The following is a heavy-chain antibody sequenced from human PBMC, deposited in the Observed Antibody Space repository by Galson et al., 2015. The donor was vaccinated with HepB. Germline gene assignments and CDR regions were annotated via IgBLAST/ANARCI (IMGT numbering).Heavy chain of an antibody. J-gene: IGHJ4*02. Sequence: SLRLSCAASGFTFHNYWMNWVRHTPGKGLEWVASMKQDGGEKHYLDAVRGRFTISGDAATNSLLLQMNSLRAEDTAVYHCYDGHYSSRWGRGTQVTVSS. D-gene: IGHD4-17*01. V-gene: IGHV3-7*01. CDR3: YDGHYSSR. CDR2: MKQDGGEK. CDR1: GFTFHNYW.